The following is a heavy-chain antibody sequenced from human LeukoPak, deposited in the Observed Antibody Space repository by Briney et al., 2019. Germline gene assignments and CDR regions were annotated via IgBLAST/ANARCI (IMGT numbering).Heavy chain of an antibody. D-gene: IGHD5-18*01. CDR1: GGSFSGYY. Sequence: PSETLSLTCAVYGGSFSGYYWSWIRQPPGNGLEWIGEINHSGSTNYNPSLKSRVTISVDTSKNQFSLKLSSVTAADTAVYYCASRGYSYGYLFDYWGQGTLVTVSS. CDR2: INHSGST. J-gene: IGHJ4*02. V-gene: IGHV4-34*01. CDR3: ASRGYSYGYLFDY.